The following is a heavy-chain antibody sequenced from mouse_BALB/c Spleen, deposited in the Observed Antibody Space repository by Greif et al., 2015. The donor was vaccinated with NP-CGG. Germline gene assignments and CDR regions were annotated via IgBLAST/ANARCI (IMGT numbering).Heavy chain of an antibody. CDR1: EYEFPSHD. D-gene: IGHD1-1*01. Sequence: DVKLVESGGGLVQPGESLKLSCESNEYEFPSHDMSWVRKTPEKRLELVAAINSDGGSTYYPATMERRFIISRDNTKKTLYLQMSSLRSEDTAVYYCARHYYGSSWYFDVWGAGTTVTVSS. V-gene: IGHV5-2*03. J-gene: IGHJ1*01. CDR2: INSDGGST. CDR3: ARHYYGSSWYFDV.